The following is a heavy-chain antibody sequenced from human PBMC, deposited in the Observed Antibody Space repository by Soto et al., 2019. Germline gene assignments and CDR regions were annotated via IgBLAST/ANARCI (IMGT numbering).Heavy chain of an antibody. CDR3: ARGHYSSGWPIDH. V-gene: IGHV4-4*07. D-gene: IGHD6-19*01. CDR1: GGSISAYY. J-gene: IGHJ4*02. Sequence: SETLSLTCTVSGGSISAYYWNWIRQPAGKGLEWIGRVYTSGSANYNPSLQSRVSMSVDMSKNQFSLKLSSVTAADTAVYYCARGHYSSGWPIDHWGQGSLVTVSS. CDR2: VYTSGSA.